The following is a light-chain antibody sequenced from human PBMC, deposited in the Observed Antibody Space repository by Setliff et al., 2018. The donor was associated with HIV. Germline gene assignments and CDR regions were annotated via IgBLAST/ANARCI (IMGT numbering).Light chain of an antibody. CDR1: NSDIGGYNY. CDR2: EVS. CDR3: SSYTSSGTLV. V-gene: IGLV2-14*01. J-gene: IGLJ1*01. Sequence: QSALTQPASVSGSPGQSITISCTGTNSDIGGYNYVSWYQQHPGKAPKLMIYEVSNRPSGVSNRFSASKSGNTASLTISGLQAEDEADYYCSSYTSSGTLVFGTGTKVTVL.